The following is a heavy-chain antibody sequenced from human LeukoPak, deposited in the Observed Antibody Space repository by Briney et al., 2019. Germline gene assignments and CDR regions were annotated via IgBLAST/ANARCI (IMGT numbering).Heavy chain of an antibody. D-gene: IGHD5-18*01. J-gene: IGHJ6*03. Sequence: GGSLRLSCAASGFTFSRYTMNWVRQAPGKGLEWVSSITSSSSYIYYADSVEGRFTISRDNAKNSLYLQMNSLRAEDTAVYYCTRDGDTTMVGGYYYYMDVWGKGTTVTISS. CDR1: GFTFSRYT. CDR3: TRDGDTTMVGGYYYYMDV. CDR2: ITSSSSYI. V-gene: IGHV3-21*01.